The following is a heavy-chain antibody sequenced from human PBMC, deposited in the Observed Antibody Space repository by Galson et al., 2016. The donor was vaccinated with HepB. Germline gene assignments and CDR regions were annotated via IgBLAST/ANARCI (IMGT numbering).Heavy chain of an antibody. CDR3: ARTYYYDTSGYYPRYNWFDP. D-gene: IGHD3-22*01. Sequence: SVKVSCKASGDTFSTYAISWVRQAPGEGLEWMWGIIPRFGTPNYAQRFQGRVTITADISTRTAYMELSSLRSEDTALYFCARTYYYDTSGYYPRYNWFDPWGRGTQVTVST. J-gene: IGHJ5*02. CDR1: GDTFSTYA. V-gene: IGHV1-69*06. CDR2: IIPRFGTP.